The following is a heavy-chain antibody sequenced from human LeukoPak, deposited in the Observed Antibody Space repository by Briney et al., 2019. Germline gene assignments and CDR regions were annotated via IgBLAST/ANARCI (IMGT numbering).Heavy chain of an antibody. CDR1: GGSISSGDYY. CDR2: IYYSGST. D-gene: IGHD4-17*01. CDR3: AREFLRVNAFDI. Sequence: TLSLTCTVSGGSISSGDYYWSWIRQPPGKGLEWIGYIYYSGSTYYKPSLKSRISMSVDMSKTQFSLKLSSVIAADTAVYFCAREFLRVNAFDIWGQGTMVTVSS. V-gene: IGHV4-30-4*08. J-gene: IGHJ3*02.